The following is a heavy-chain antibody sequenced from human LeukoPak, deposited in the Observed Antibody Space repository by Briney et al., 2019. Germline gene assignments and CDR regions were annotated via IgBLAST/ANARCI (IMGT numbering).Heavy chain of an antibody. CDR1: GGSISSYY. Sequence: SETLSLTCTVSGGSISSYYWSWIRQPPGKGLKWIGYIYTSGSTNYNPSLKSRVTISVDTSKNQVSLKVSSVTAADTAVYYCAGAPTKIYYYMDVWGKGTTVTVSS. J-gene: IGHJ6*03. CDR2: IYTSGST. V-gene: IGHV4-4*09. D-gene: IGHD5-24*01. CDR3: AGAPTKIYYYMDV.